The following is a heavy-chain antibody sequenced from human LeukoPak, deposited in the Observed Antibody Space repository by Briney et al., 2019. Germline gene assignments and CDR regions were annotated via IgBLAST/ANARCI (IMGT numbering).Heavy chain of an antibody. CDR2: IIPILGIA. CDR1: GGTFSSYA. Sequence: GASVKVSCKASGGTFSSYAISWVRQAPGQGLEWMGRIIPILGIANYAQKFQGRVTITADKSTSTAYMELSSLRSEDTAVYYCAVQGGMATGGAQSYYYYGMDVWGQGTTVTVSS. V-gene: IGHV1-69*04. CDR3: AVQGGMATGGAQSYYYYGMDV. J-gene: IGHJ6*02. D-gene: IGHD5-24*01.